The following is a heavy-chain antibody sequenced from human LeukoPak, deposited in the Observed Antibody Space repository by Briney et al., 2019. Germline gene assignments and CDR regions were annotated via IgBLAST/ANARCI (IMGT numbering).Heavy chain of an antibody. D-gene: IGHD3-10*01. J-gene: IGHJ4*02. CDR1: GFTFSSYA. Sequence: GGSLRLSCAASGFTFSSYAMHWVRQAPGKGLEWVAVISYDGSNKYYADSVKGRFTISRDNSKNTLYLQMNSLRAEDTAVYFCAKETGGSGSSYLSFFDYWGQGTLVTVSS. V-gene: IGHV3-30-3*01. CDR2: ISYDGSNK. CDR3: AKETGGSGSSYLSFFDY.